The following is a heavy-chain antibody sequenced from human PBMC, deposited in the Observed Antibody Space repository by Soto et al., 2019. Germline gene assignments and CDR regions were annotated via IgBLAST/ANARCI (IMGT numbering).Heavy chain of an antibody. CDR2: IWYDGSNK. CDR3: ARSIVVVTELVPYFDY. V-gene: IGHV3-33*01. J-gene: IGHJ4*02. Sequence: QVQLVESGGGVVQPGRSLRLSCAASGFTFSSYGMHWVRQAPGNGLEWVAVIWYDGSNKYYADSVKGRFTISRDNSKNTLYLQMNSLRAEDTAVYYCARSIVVVTELVPYFDYWGQGTLVTVSS. D-gene: IGHD2-21*02. CDR1: GFTFSSYG.